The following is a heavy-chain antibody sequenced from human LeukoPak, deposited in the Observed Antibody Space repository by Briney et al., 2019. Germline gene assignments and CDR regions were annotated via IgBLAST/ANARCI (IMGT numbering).Heavy chain of an antibody. CDR3: ARDSPYYDSSGPQAY. V-gene: IGHV3-23*01. CDR1: GFTFSSYA. Sequence: GGSLRLSCAASGFTFSSYAMSWVRQAPGKGLEWVSAISGSGGSTYYADSVKGRFTISRDNSKNTLYLQMNSLRAEDTAVYYCARDSPYYDSSGPQAYWGQGTLVTVSS. CDR2: ISGSGGST. D-gene: IGHD3-22*01. J-gene: IGHJ4*02.